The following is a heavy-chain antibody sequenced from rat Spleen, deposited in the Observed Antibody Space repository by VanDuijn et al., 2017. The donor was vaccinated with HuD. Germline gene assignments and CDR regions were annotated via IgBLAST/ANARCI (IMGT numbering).Heavy chain of an antibody. V-gene: IGHV5S13*01. CDR3: ARRHYDGPYFDY. D-gene: IGHD1-12*02. J-gene: IGHJ3*01. CDR1: GFTFSNYG. Sequence: EVQLVESGGGLVQPGRSLKLSCAASGFTFSNYGMAWVRQAPTKGLEWVASISTGGGNTYYRDSVKGRFTISRDNAKKNQYLQMDSLGSEDTATYYCARRHYDGPYFDYWGQGTLVTVSS. CDR2: ISTGGGNT.